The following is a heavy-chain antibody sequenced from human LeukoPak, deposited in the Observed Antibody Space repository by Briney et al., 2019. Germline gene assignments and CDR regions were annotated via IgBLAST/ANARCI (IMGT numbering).Heavy chain of an antibody. CDR3: ARVGKGSSWHYYYMDV. J-gene: IGHJ6*03. D-gene: IGHD6-13*01. Sequence: GASVKVSCKASGYTFTSYGISWVRQAPGQGLEWMGWISAYNGNTHYAQKLQGRVTMTEDTSTDTAYMELSSLRSEDTAVYYCARVGKGSSWHYYYMDVWGKGTTVTVSS. CDR2: ISAYNGNT. V-gene: IGHV1-18*01. CDR1: GYTFTSYG.